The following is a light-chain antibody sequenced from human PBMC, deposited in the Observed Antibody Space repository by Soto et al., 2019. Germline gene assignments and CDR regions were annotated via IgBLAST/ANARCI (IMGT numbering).Light chain of an antibody. V-gene: IGLV2-23*02. Sequence: QSVLTQPASVSGSPGQSITISCTGTSSDLGSYNLVSWYQQHPGKAPKLMIYEVSKRPSGVSNRFSGSKSGNTASLTISGLQAEDEADYYCCSYAGSSTWVFGGGTQLTVL. CDR2: EVS. J-gene: IGLJ3*02. CDR3: CSYAGSSTWV. CDR1: SSDLGSYNL.